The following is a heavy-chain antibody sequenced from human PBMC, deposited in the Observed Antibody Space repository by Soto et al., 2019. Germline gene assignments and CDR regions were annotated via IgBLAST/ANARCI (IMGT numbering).Heavy chain of an antibody. Sequence: SETLSLTCTVSGGSISSSSYYWGWIRQPPGKGLEWIGSIYYSGSTYYNPSLKSRVTISVDTSKNQFSLKLSSVTAADTAVYYCARPPLYSNTNWFDPWGQGTPVTVSS. CDR3: ARPPLYSNTNWFDP. V-gene: IGHV4-39*01. CDR2: IYYSGST. D-gene: IGHD4-4*01. J-gene: IGHJ5*02. CDR1: GGSISSSSYY.